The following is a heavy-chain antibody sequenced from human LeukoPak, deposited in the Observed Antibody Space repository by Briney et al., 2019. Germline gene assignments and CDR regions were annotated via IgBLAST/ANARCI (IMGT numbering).Heavy chain of an antibody. J-gene: IGHJ4*02. CDR1: GYTFTNYY. CDR2: INPSVGTT. Sequence: ASVKVSCKASGYTFTNYYIHWVRQAPGQGLDWMGTINPSVGTTRSAQGRVSLTRDTSTSTVYMELSTLRSEDTAVYYCARSVFPYYSGSGSPYNVDVRQNSYFDFWGQGTLVTASS. CDR3: ARSVFPYYSGSGSPYNVDVRQNSYFDF. V-gene: IGHV1-46*01. D-gene: IGHD3-10*01.